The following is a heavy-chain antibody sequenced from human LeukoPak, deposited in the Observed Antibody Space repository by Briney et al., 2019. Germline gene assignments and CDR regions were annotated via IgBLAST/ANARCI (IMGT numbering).Heavy chain of an antibody. CDR3: TKPYYYDSSGYYGY. CDR1: GFTFSSYA. Sequence: GGSLRLSXAASGFTFSSYAMSWVRQAPGKGLEWVSAISGSGGSTYYADSVKGRFTISRDNSKNTLYLQMNSLRAEDTAVYYCTKPYYYDSSGYYGYWGQGTLVTVSS. V-gene: IGHV3-23*01. CDR2: ISGSGGST. D-gene: IGHD3-22*01. J-gene: IGHJ4*02.